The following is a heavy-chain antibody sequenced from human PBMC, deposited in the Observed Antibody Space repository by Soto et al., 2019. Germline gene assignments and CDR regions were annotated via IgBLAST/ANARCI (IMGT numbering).Heavy chain of an antibody. CDR1: GGPFAGYY. Sequence: PSETLSLTCAVYGGPFAGYYWSWIRQPPGEGLEWIGEINHSGSTNYNRSFKSRVTISVDTSKNQFSLKLSSVTAADTAVYYCARGRCSGGSCYSSSVEGYFDYWGQGTLVTVSS. CDR3: ARGRCSGGSCYSSSVEGYFDY. J-gene: IGHJ4*02. V-gene: IGHV4-34*01. CDR2: INHSGST. D-gene: IGHD2-15*01.